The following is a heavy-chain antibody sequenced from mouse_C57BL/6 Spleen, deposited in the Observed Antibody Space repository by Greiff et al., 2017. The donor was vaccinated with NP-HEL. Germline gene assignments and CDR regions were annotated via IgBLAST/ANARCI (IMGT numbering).Heavy chain of an antibody. Sequence: DVMLVESGGGLVKPGGSLKLSCAASGFTFSSYAMSWVRQTPEKRLEWVATISDGGSYTYYPDNVKGRFTISRDNAKNNLYLQMSHLKSEDTAMYYCARGYGSSYGAMDYWGQGTSVTVSS. V-gene: IGHV5-4*03. CDR3: ARGYGSSYGAMDY. CDR1: GFTFSSYA. D-gene: IGHD1-1*01. J-gene: IGHJ4*01. CDR2: ISDGGSYT.